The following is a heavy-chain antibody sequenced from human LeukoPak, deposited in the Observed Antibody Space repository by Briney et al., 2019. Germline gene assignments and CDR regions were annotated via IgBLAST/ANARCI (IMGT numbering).Heavy chain of an antibody. CDR3: AKDPWELLESIDFDY. J-gene: IGHJ4*02. CDR1: GFTFSSYA. V-gene: IGHV3-23*01. Sequence: GGSLRLSCAASGFTFSSYAMSWVRQAPGKGLEWVSAISGSGGSTYYADSVKGRFTISRDNSKNTLYLQMNSLRAEDTAVYYCAKDPWELLESIDFDYWGQGTLVTVSS. D-gene: IGHD1-26*01. CDR2: ISGSGGST.